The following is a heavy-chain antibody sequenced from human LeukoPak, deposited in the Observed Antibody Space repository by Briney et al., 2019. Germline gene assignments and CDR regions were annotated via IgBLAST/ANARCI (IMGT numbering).Heavy chain of an antibody. CDR3: ARAHVPITIFGVVHYNDY. CDR2: ISATSSYI. D-gene: IGHD3-3*01. J-gene: IGHJ4*02. Sequence: GGSLRLSCAASGFPFSSYWMHWVRQAPGKGLEWVSSISATSSYIYYADSAKGRFTISRDNAKNSLFLQLNSLRAEDTAVYYCARAHVPITIFGVVHYNDYSGQGTLVTVSS. CDR1: GFPFSSYW. V-gene: IGHV3-21*01.